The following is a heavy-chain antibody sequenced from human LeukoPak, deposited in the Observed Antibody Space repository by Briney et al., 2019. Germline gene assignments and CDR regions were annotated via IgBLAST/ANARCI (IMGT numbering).Heavy chain of an antibody. CDR2: IYYSGST. J-gene: IGHJ6*03. CDR3: ARLHWVGSSWYEPYYYYYMDV. D-gene: IGHD6-13*01. V-gene: IGHV4-59*01. CDR1: GGSISSYY. Sequence: SETLSLTCTVSGGSISSYYWSWIRQPPGKGLEWIGYIYYSGSTNYNPSLKSRVTISVDTSKNQFSLKLSSVTAADTAVYYCARLHWVGSSWYEPYYYYYMDVWGKGTTVTVSS.